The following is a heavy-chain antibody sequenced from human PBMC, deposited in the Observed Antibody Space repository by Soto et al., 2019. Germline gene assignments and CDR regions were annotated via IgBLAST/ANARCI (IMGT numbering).Heavy chain of an antibody. CDR1: GGTFSSYA. V-gene: IGHV1-69*13. CDR3: ARAYGYYYDSSARGAFDI. J-gene: IGHJ3*02. Sequence: SVKVSCKASGGTFSSYAISWVRQAPGQGLEWMGGIIPIFGTANYAQKFQGRVTITADESTSTAYMELSSLRSEDTAVYYCARAYGYYYDSSARGAFDIWGQGTMVTV. D-gene: IGHD3-22*01. CDR2: IIPIFGTA.